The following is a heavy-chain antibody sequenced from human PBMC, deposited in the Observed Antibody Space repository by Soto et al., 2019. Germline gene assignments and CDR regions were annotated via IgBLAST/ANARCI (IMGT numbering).Heavy chain of an antibody. CDR2: INPNSGGT. CDR3: AREMGYCSSSSCWGGFDP. J-gene: IGHJ5*02. CDR1: GYTFTGYY. D-gene: IGHD2-2*01. V-gene: IGHV1-2*02. Sequence: GASGKVSCKASGYTFTGYYIHWVRQAPGQGLEWMGWINPNSGGTNCAQKFQGRVTMTRDTSISTAYMELSRLGSDDTAVYHCAREMGYCSSSSCWGGFDPWGQGTLVTVSS.